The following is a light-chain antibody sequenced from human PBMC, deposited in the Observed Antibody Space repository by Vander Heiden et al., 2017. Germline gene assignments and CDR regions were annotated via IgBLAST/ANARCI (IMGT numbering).Light chain of an antibody. J-gene: IGKJ2*01. Sequence: EIVLTQSPATLSLSPGERATLSCRVSQSISSNLAWYQQKPGQAPRLLIYDASNRATGIPTRFIGSGSGTDFTLTISSLDPEDFAVYYCQQRSSWPPYNFGQGTKLEI. CDR3: QQRSSWPPYN. CDR1: QSISSN. CDR2: DAS. V-gene: IGKV3-11*01.